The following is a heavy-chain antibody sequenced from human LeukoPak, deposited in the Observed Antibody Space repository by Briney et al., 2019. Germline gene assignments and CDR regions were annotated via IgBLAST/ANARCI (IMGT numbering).Heavy chain of an antibody. D-gene: IGHD5-24*01. CDR3: AKVIRMAPGKYYFDS. Sequence: PGGSLRLSCAAYGFTFNSYAMSWVRLAPGKGLEWVSAITGSGGSTYDADSVKGRFTISRDNSKNALYLQMNSLRAEDTAVYYCAKVIRMAPGKYYFDSWGQGTLVTVSS. CDR1: GFTFNSYA. CDR2: ITGSGGST. J-gene: IGHJ4*02. V-gene: IGHV3-23*01.